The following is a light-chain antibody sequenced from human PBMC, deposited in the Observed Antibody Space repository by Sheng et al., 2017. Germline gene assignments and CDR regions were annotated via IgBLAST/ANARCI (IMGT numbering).Light chain of an antibody. CDR2: EVS. CDR1: QSLVHSDGNTY. V-gene: IGKV2D-29*01. CDR3: MQTRQLLSFT. Sequence: DVVMTQSPLSLPVTLGQAASISCRSSQSLVHSDGNTYLTWFHQRPGQPPQLLIYEVSNRFSGVPDRFSGSGSGTDFTLKISRVEAEDVGVYYCMQTRQLLSFTFGPGTKVDIK. J-gene: IGKJ3*01.